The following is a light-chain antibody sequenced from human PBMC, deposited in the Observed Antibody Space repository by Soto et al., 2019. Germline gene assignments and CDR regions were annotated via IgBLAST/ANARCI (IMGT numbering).Light chain of an antibody. CDR2: DAS. CDR1: QEISNH. J-gene: IGKJ4*01. Sequence: DIKMTQSPSSLSASVGDRVTITCRASQEISNHLAWFQQKPGKPPKSLIYDASSLQSGVPSKFRGSGSGTDFTLTISSLQPEDFATYYCQQYHNCPVTFGEGTKVEIK. V-gene: IGKV1-16*02. CDR3: QQYHNCPVT.